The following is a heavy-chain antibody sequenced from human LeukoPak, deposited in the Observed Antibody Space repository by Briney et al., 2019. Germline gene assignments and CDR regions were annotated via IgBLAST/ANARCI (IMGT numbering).Heavy chain of an antibody. CDR3: ANTPCSGGSCYSGWYFDY. CDR2: ISGRGDST. Sequence: GGSLGLSCAASGITFSGYAMSWVRQAPGKGLEWVSAISGRGDSTHYADSVMGRFTISRDNSKNTLYLQMNSLRAEDTAVYYCANTPCSGGSCYSGWYFDYWGQGTLVTVSS. V-gene: IGHV3-23*01. D-gene: IGHD2-15*01. CDR1: GITFSGYA. J-gene: IGHJ4*02.